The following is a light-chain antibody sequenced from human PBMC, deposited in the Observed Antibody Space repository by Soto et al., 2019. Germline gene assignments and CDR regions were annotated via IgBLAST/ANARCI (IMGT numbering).Light chain of an antibody. V-gene: IGLV2-14*01. CDR3: SSYTSSRTLV. J-gene: IGLJ7*01. Sequence: QSALTQPASVSGSPGQSITISCTGTSSDVGGYNYVSWYQHHPGKAPKLMLYEVSKRPSGVSNRFSGSKSGDTASLIISGPQAEDEADYYCSSYTSSRTLVFGGGTQLTVL. CDR1: SSDVGGYNY. CDR2: EVS.